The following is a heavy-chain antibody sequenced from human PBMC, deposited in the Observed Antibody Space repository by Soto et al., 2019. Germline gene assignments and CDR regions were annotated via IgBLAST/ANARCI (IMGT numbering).Heavy chain of an antibody. J-gene: IGHJ6*02. CDR2: INGYNGNT. D-gene: IGHD4-17*01. CDR1: GYTFTRYG. CDR3: AREGDYPYYYYGMDV. V-gene: IGHV1-18*01. Sequence: QVQLEQSGAEVKKPGASVKVSCKASGYTFTRYGITWVRQARGQGLEWMGWINGYNGNTKYAQKLQGRVTMTTDTSTSTAYMELRSLTSDDTAVYYCAREGDYPYYYYGMDVWGQGTTVTVSS.